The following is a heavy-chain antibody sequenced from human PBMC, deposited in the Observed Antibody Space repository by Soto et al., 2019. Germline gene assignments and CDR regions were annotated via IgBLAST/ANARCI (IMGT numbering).Heavy chain of an antibody. V-gene: IGHV3-73*01. CDR3: TRHSPIAVAGNDY. D-gene: IGHD6-19*01. CDR1: GFTLTSYS. Sequence: PGGSLRVSCAASGFTLTSYSMNWVRQAPGKGLEWVGRIRSKANSYATAYAASVKGRFTISRDDSKNTAYLQMNSLKTEDTAVYYCTRHSPIAVAGNDYWGQGT. CDR2: IRSKANSYAT. J-gene: IGHJ4*02.